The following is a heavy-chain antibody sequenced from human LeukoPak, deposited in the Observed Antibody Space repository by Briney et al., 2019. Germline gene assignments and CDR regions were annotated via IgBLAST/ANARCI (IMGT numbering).Heavy chain of an antibody. Sequence: GGSLRLSCAASGFTFRNSAMIWFRQAPGKGLEWVSTISGTCVGTFYADSVKGRLTISRDNTKHTLYLQMNSLRAEDKAVYYCAKNNWNDMPFVDYWGQGTLVTVSS. D-gene: IGHD1-20*01. V-gene: IGHV3-23*01. CDR2: ISGTCVGT. CDR1: GFTFRNSA. J-gene: IGHJ4*02. CDR3: AKNNWNDMPFVDY.